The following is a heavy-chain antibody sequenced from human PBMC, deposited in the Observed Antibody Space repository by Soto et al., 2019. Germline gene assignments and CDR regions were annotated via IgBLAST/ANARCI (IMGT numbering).Heavy chain of an antibody. Sequence: LRLSCAASGFTFSVYWMSWVRQAPGKGLEWVADIKEDGTEKYYLGSVRGRFSISRDNDRKSLYLQMNSLRVEDTAVYFCARFYAYYGMDVWGPGTTVTVSS. J-gene: IGHJ6*02. CDR1: GFTFSVYW. CDR3: ARFYAYYGMDV. D-gene: IGHD4-17*01. V-gene: IGHV3-7*03. CDR2: IKEDGTEK.